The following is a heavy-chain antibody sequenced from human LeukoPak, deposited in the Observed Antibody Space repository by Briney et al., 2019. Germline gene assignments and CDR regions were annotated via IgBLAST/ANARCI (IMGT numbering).Heavy chain of an antibody. V-gene: IGHV3-7*04. CDR2: IKQGGSEK. Sequence: PGGSLRLSCAASGFTFSSYWMSWVRQAPGKGLEWVANIKQGGSEKYYVDSVKGRFTISRDNAKNSLYLQMNSLRAEDTAVYYCARGHSSSWYASDYWGQGTLVTVSS. CDR3: ARGHSSSWYASDY. D-gene: IGHD6-13*01. J-gene: IGHJ4*02. CDR1: GFTFSSYW.